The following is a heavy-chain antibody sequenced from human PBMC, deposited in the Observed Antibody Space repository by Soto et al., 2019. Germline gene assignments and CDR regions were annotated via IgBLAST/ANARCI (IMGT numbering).Heavy chain of an antibody. Sequence: GGSLRLSCAASGFTFSNAWMSWVRQAPGKGLEWVGRIRRKSDGGTTDYVAPVKGRFTISRDDSKNTLYLQMNSLKTEDTAVYYCTTASPAIGSWFDPWGQGTLVTVS. CDR1: GFTFSNAW. V-gene: IGHV3-15*01. CDR3: TTASPAIGSWFDP. CDR2: IRRKSDGGTT. J-gene: IGHJ5*02. D-gene: IGHD3-10*01.